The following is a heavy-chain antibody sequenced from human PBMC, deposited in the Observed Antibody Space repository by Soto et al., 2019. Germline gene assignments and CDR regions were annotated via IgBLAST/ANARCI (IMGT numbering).Heavy chain of an antibody. D-gene: IGHD3-10*01. J-gene: IGHJ5*02. CDR3: ARGGSAALVSPSGTGNWIDP. V-gene: IGHV3-9*01. CDR2: ISLNSGYT. Sequence: PVGSLILSCVASGFAFDYYAMHWVRQVPGKGLEWVSGISLNSGYTFYADSVKGRFSISRDNAENSLHLQMNSVRGDDTAFYYCARGGSAALVSPSGTGNWIDPWGQGTLVTVSS. CDR1: GFAFDYYA.